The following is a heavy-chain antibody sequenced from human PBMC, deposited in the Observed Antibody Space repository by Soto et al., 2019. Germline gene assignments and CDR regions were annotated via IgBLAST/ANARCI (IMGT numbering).Heavy chain of an antibody. CDR3: ARASYDFWSGYPPYYYYYMDV. Sequence: GASVKVSCKASGYTFTSYAMHWVRQAPGQRLEWMGWINAGNGNTKYSQKFQGRVTITRDTSASTAYMELSSLRSEDTAVYYCARASYDFWSGYPPYYYYYMDVWGKGTTVTVSS. CDR1: GYTFTSYA. D-gene: IGHD3-3*01. V-gene: IGHV1-3*01. CDR2: INAGNGNT. J-gene: IGHJ6*03.